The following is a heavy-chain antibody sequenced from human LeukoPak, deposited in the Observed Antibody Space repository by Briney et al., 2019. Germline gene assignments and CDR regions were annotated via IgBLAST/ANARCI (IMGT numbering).Heavy chain of an antibody. CDR2: TYISGDT. D-gene: IGHD5-18*01. CDR3: ARTARVFDY. J-gene: IGHJ4*02. Sequence: PSETLSLTCTVSGYSITSVYWSWIRQPPGKGLEVIGYTYISGDTNYNPSLKSRVTISLDTSKNQVSLKMSSVTAADTAVYYCARTARVFDYWGQGIPVTVSS. V-gene: IGHV4-4*09. CDR1: GYSITSVY.